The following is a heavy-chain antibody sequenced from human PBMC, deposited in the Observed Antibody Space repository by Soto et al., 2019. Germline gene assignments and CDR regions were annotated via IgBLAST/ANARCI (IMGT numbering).Heavy chain of an antibody. J-gene: IGHJ5*02. CDR2: IYYSGST. Sequence: SDTLSLTCTVSGGSISSGDYYWSWIRQPPGKGLEWIGYIYYSGSTYYNPSLKSRVTISVDTSKNQFSLKLSSVTAADTAVYYCARVFSDSSSFFDPWGQGTLVTVSS. CDR1: GGSISSGDYY. D-gene: IGHD6-13*01. CDR3: ARVFSDSSSFFDP. V-gene: IGHV4-30-4*02.